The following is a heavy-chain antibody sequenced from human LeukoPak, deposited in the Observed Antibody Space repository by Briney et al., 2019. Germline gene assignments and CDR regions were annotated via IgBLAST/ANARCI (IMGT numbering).Heavy chain of an antibody. CDR2: IYYSGST. CDR3: ATIRSGTYYNFDS. Sequence: SETLSLTCTVSGDSISSYYWSWIRQPPGKGLEWIGYIYYSGSTNYTPSLKSRVTISVDTPKNQFSLKLSSVTAADTAVYYCATIRSGTYYNFDSWGQGILVTVSS. J-gene: IGHJ4*02. D-gene: IGHD3-10*01. CDR1: GDSISSYY. V-gene: IGHV4-59*01.